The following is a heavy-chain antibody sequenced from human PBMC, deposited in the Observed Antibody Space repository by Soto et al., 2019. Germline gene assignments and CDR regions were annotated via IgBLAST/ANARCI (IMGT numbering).Heavy chain of an antibody. V-gene: IGHV3-15*01. D-gene: IGHD1-26*01. Sequence: GGSLRLSCAASGFTFSNARMSWVRQAPGKGLEWVGRIKSKTDGGTTDYAAPVKGRFTISRDDSKNTLYLQMNSLKTEDTAVYYCTTDLYRDQVDYWGQGTLVTVSS. CDR3: TTDLYRDQVDY. CDR1: GFTFSNAR. J-gene: IGHJ4*02. CDR2: IKSKTDGGTT.